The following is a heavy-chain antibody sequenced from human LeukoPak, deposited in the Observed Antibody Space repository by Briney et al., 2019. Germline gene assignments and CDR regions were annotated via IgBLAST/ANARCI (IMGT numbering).Heavy chain of an antibody. Sequence: SETLSLTCTVSGGSISSYYWSWIRQPPGKGLEWIGYIYYTGSMYYNPSLKSRVTISVDTSKNQFSLKLSSVTAADTAVYYCASADTYGGPSHYWGQGTLVTVSS. CDR2: IYYTGSM. CDR3: ASADTYGGPSHY. J-gene: IGHJ4*02. CDR1: GGSISSYY. D-gene: IGHD4-23*01. V-gene: IGHV4-59*01.